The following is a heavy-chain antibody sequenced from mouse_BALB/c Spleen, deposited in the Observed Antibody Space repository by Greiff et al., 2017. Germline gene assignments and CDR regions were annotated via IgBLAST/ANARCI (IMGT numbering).Heavy chain of an antibody. V-gene: IGHV5-6-5*01. J-gene: IGHJ3*01. CDR1: GFTFSSYA. Sequence: EVMLVESGGGLVKPGGSLKLSCAASGFTFSSYAMSWVRQTPEKRLEWVASISSGGSTYYPDSVKGRFTISRDNARNILYLQMSSLRSEDTAMYYCARGVFAYWGQGTLVTVSA. CDR2: ISSGGST. CDR3: ARGVFAY.